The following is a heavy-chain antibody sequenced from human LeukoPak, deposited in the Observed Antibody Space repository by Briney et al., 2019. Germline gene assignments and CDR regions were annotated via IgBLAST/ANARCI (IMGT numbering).Heavy chain of an antibody. CDR3: ARISRHLAVDY. CDR1: GDSISSGAYS. J-gene: IGHJ4*02. Sequence: TLSLTCVVSGDSISSGAYSWSWIRQPPGKGLEWHARIDWDDDKFYSASMRTRLSISKDTSKKQVVLTMTSMDPVDTATYYCARISRHLAVDYWGQGILVTVSS. V-gene: IGHV2-70*16. CDR2: IDWDDDK.